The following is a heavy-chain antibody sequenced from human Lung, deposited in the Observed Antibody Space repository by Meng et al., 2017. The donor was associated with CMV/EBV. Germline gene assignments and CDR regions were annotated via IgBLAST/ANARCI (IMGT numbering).Heavy chain of an antibody. D-gene: IGHD3-10*01. CDR2: INHSGST. Sequence: YYGSWIRKPQGKGLEWIREINHSGSTNYNTYLKSRVTISVDTSKNQFSLKLSSVTAADTAVYYCARGPSYYYGSGSYYNAMYNWFDPWGQGTLVTVSS. V-gene: IGHV4-34*01. CDR3: ARGPSYYYGSGSYYNAMYNWFDP. CDR1: YY. J-gene: IGHJ5*02.